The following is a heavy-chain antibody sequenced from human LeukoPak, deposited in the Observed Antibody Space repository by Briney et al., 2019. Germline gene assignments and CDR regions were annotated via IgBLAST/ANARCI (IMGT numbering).Heavy chain of an antibody. V-gene: IGHV3-9*01. CDR1: GFTFDDYA. CDR2: ISWNSGRI. D-gene: IGHD3-22*01. Sequence: GGSLRLSCAASGFTFDDYAMHWVRQAPGKGLEWVSGISWNSGRIGYADSVKGRFTISRDNAKNSLYLQMNSLRAEDTALYYCAKDGDSSGYYRYYFDYWGQGTLVTVSA. CDR3: AKDGDSSGYYRYYFDY. J-gene: IGHJ4*02.